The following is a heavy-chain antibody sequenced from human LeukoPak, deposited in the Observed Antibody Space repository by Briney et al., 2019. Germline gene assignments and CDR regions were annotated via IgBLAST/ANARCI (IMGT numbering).Heavy chain of an antibody. J-gene: IGHJ4*02. V-gene: IGHV5-51*01. D-gene: IGHD3-22*01. CDR1: GYSFTSYW. CDR2: IYPGDSDT. Sequence: GESLKISCNSSGYSFTSYWIGWVRQMPGKGLEWMGIIYPGDSDTRYSPSFQGQVTISADKSTNTAYLQWSSLKASDTAIYYCARRSSGYYYVDYWGQGTLVTVSS. CDR3: ARRSSGYYYVDY.